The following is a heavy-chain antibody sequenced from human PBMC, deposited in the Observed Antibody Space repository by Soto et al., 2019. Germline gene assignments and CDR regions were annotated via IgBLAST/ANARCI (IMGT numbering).Heavy chain of an antibody. V-gene: IGHV3-23*01. J-gene: IGHJ6*02. D-gene: IGHD1-26*01. Sequence: EVQLLESGGGLVQPGGSLRLSCAASGFTFSTYAMTWVRQAPGKGLKWVSALSASGATTYHADSVKGRFTISRDNSENTLYLQMNSLRAEDTAVYYWAKGLSGSQYYYYGIDVWGQGTTVTVSS. CDR1: GFTFSTYA. CDR2: LSASGATT. CDR3: AKGLSGSQYYYYGIDV.